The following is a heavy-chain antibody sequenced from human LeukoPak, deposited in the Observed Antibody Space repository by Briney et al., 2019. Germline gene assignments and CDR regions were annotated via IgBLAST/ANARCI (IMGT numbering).Heavy chain of an antibody. CDR1: GGTFSSYA. J-gene: IGHJ4*02. V-gene: IGHV1-69*05. CDR3: ARAEGIVVVPAASKGYYFDY. D-gene: IGHD2-2*01. Sequence: SVKVSCKASGGTFSSYAISWVRQAPGQGLEWMGGIIPIFGTANYAQKFQGRVTITTDESTSTAYMQLSSLRSEDTAVCYCARAEGIVVVPAASKGYYFDYWGQGTLVTVSS. CDR2: IIPIFGTA.